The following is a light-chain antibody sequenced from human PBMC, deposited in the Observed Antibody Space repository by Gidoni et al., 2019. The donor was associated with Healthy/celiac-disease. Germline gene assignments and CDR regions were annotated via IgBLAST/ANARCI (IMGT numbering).Light chain of an antibody. Sequence: DIQMTQSPSTLSASVGDRVTITCRDSQSISSWLAWYQQKPGKAPKLLIYKGSSLESGVPSRFSGSGSGTEFTLTISSLQPDDFATYYCQQDNSYWTFGQGTKVEIK. J-gene: IGKJ1*01. CDR3: QQDNSYWT. CDR1: QSISSW. CDR2: KGS. V-gene: IGKV1-5*03.